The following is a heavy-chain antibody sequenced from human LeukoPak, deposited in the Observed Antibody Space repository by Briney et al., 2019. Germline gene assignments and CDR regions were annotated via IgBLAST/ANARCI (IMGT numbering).Heavy chain of an antibody. CDR2: IYYSGST. CDR3: ARMTTVVTAFDY. V-gene: IGHV4-59*01. D-gene: IGHD4-23*01. CDR1: GGSISSYY. J-gene: IGHJ4*02. Sequence: SETLSLTCTVSGGSISSYYWSWIRQPPGKGLEWIGYIYYSGSTNYNPSLKSRVTISVDTSKNQFSLKLSSVTAADTAVYYCARMTTVVTAFDYWGQGTLVTVSS.